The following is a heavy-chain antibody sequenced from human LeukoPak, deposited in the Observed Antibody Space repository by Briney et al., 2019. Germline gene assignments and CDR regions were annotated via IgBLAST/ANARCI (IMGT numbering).Heavy chain of an antibody. CDR3: ARGGGSGWSPARYFDY. D-gene: IGHD6-19*01. Sequence: SETLSLTCAVYGGSFSGYYWSWIRQPPGKGLEWIGEINHSGSTNYNPSLKSRVTISVDTSKNQFSLKLSSVTAADTAVYYCARGGGSGWSPARYFDYWGQGTLVTVSS. CDR2: INHSGST. CDR1: GGSFSGYY. V-gene: IGHV4-34*01. J-gene: IGHJ4*02.